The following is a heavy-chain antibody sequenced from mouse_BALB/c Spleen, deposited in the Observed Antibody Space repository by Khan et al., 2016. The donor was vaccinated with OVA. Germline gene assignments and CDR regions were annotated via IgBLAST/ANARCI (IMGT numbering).Heavy chain of an antibody. J-gene: IGHJ3*01. Sequence: EVELVESGGDLVKPGGSLKLSCAASGFTFSTYGMSWVRQAPDKRLEWVATVSTGGSYTYYPDSVKGRFTISRDNAKNTLYLQMSGLRSEDTAMFYGTRHEYYYDSEGFDYWGQGTLVTVSA. CDR1: GFTFSTYG. CDR3: TRHEYYYDSEGFDY. CDR2: VSTGGSYT. V-gene: IGHV5-6*01. D-gene: IGHD1-1*01.